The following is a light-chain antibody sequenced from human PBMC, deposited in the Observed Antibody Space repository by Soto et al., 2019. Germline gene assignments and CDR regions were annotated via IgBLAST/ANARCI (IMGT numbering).Light chain of an antibody. Sequence: QLVLTQPPSVSGAPGQRVSISCTGSSSNIGADYDIHWYQHLPGTAPKLLIYANINRPSGVPDRFSGSKSGTSASLAITELQAEDEADYYCQSYDSSLSGWLFGGGTKLTVL. CDR3: QSYDSSLSGWL. CDR1: SSNIGADYD. J-gene: IGLJ3*02. V-gene: IGLV1-40*01. CDR2: ANI.